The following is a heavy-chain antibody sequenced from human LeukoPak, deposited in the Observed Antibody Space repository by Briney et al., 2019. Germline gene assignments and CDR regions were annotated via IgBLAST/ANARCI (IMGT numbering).Heavy chain of an antibody. CDR2: INPSGGST. CDR1: GYTFTSYY. V-gene: IGHV1-46*01. CDR3: ARPPSRIAAAGAPKDAFDI. D-gene: IGHD6-13*01. Sequence: ASVKVSCKASGYTFTSYYMHWVRQAPGQGLEWMGIINPSGGSTSYAQKFQGRVTMTRDTSTSTVYMELSSLRSEDTAVYYCARPPSRIAAAGAPKDAFDIWGQGTMVTVSS. J-gene: IGHJ3*02.